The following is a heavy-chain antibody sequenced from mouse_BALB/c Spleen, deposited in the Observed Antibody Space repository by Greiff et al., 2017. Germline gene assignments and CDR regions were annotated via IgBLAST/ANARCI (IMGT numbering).Heavy chain of an antibody. J-gene: IGHJ4*01. CDR2: IYPYNVGT. V-gene: IGHV1S29*02. CDR3: ARLYDYDVGYYAMDY. CDR1: GYTFTDYN. D-gene: IGHD2-4*01. Sequence: VQLQQSGPELVKPGASVKISCKASGYTFTDYNMHWVKQSHGKSLEWIGYIYPYNVGTGYNQKFKSKATLTVDNSSSTAYMELRSLTSEDSAVYYCARLYDYDVGYYAMDYWGQGTSVTVSS.